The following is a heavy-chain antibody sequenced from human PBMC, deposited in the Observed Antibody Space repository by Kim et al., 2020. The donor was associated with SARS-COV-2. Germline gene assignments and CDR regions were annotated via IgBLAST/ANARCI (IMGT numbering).Heavy chain of an antibody. Sequence: GGSLRLSCAASGFTFSSYAMSWVRQAPGKGLEWVSVIYSGGSSTYYADSVKGRFTISRDSSKNTLYLQMNSLRAEDTAVYYCAKHPYSSSSLIDYWGQGTLGTVSS. CDR2: IYSGGSST. V-gene: IGHV3-23*03. CDR1: GFTFSSYA. D-gene: IGHD6-6*01. J-gene: IGHJ4*02. CDR3: AKHPYSSSSLIDY.